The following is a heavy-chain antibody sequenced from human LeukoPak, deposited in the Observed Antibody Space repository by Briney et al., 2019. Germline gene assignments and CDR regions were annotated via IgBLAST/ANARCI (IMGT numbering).Heavy chain of an antibody. Sequence: GGALRLSGAASGVTFRSYCMHWVRQAPGKGVVWVSRINSDGSSISYADSVKGRFTISRDNAKNTLYLQMNSLRAEDTAVYYCTRGRGVSFDYWGQGTLVTVSS. V-gene: IGHV3-74*01. CDR2: INSDGSSI. J-gene: IGHJ4*02. D-gene: IGHD3-10*01. CDR1: GVTFRSYC. CDR3: TRGRGVSFDY.